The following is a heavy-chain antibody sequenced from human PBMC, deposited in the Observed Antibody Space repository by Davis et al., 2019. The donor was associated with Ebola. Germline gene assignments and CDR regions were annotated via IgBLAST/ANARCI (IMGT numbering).Heavy chain of an antibody. J-gene: IGHJ4*02. CDR1: GVSISSYY. CDR2: IYYSGST. V-gene: IGHV4-59*08. CDR3: ARSGYTGYDPRINFDF. D-gene: IGHD5-12*01. Sequence: MPSETLSLTCTVPGVSISSYYWSWIRQAPGKGLAWIGYIYYSGSTDYNPSLKSRVTISLDTSKNQFSLKLNSGTAADTAMYYCARSGYTGYDPRINFDFLGQGTLVTVSS.